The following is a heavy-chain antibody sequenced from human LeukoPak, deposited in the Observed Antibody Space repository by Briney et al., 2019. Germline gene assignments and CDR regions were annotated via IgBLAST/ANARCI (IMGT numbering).Heavy chain of an antibody. Sequence: SETLSLTCAVYGGSFSGYYWSWIRQPPGKGLEWIGEINHSGSTNYNPSLKSRVTISVDTSKNQFSLKLSSVTAADTAVYYCAIPFCGGDCYSHYWGQGTLVTVSS. CDR1: GGSFSGYY. CDR3: AIPFCGGDCYSHY. V-gene: IGHV4-34*01. J-gene: IGHJ4*02. D-gene: IGHD2-21*02. CDR2: INHSGST.